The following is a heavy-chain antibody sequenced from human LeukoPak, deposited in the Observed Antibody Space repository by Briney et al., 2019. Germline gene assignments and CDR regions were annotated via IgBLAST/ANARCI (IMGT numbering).Heavy chain of an antibody. CDR2: IYTSGSI. Sequence: SQTLSLTCTVSGGSISSGSYYWSWIRQPAGKGLEWIGRIYTSGSINYNPSLKSRVTISVDTSKNQFSLKLSSVTAADTAVYYCARESSITMVRGVMGWFDPWGQGTLVTVSS. CDR3: ARESSITMVRGVMGWFDP. D-gene: IGHD3-10*01. CDR1: GGSISSGSYY. J-gene: IGHJ5*02. V-gene: IGHV4-61*02.